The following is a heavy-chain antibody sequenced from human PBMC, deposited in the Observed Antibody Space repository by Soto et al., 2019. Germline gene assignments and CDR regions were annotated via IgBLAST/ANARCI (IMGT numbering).Heavy chain of an antibody. V-gene: IGHV3-30*18. CDR2: ISYDGSNK. CDR3: AKGTDSSSWPNWFDP. D-gene: IGHD6-13*01. Sequence: GGSLRLSCAASGFTFSHYGMHWVRQAPGKGLEWVAVISYDGSNKYYADSVKGRFTISRDNSKNTLYLQINSLRAEDTAVYYCAKGTDSSSWPNWFDPWGQGTLVTISS. CDR1: GFTFSHYG. J-gene: IGHJ5*02.